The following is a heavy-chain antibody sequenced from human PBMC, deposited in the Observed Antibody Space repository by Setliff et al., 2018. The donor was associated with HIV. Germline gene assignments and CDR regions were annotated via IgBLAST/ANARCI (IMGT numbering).Heavy chain of an antibody. V-gene: IGHV1-18*01. CDR2: INAYTANT. CDR3: ARVRVGATPLDY. CDR1: GYTFPNYG. J-gene: IGHJ4*02. Sequence: GASVKVSCKASGYTFPNYGITWVRQAPGQGLEWMGWINAYTANTNYAQNLQGRVTLTTDTSTSTAYMELRSLRSDDTAVYYCARVRVGATPLDYWGQGTLVTVSS. D-gene: IGHD1-26*01.